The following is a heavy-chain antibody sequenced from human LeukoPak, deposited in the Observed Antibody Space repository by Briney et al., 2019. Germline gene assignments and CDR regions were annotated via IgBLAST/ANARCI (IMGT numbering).Heavy chain of an antibody. D-gene: IGHD6-6*01. J-gene: IGHJ5*02. Sequence: SETLSLTCTVSGGSISSGNYYWSWIRQPPGKGLEWIGYIYYSGSTYYNPSLKSRVTISIDTSKNQFSLKLSSVTAADTAVYYCAIKSSSDWFDPWGQGTLVTVSS. V-gene: IGHV4-30-4*08. CDR2: IYYSGST. CDR1: GGSISSGNYY. CDR3: AIKSSSDWFDP.